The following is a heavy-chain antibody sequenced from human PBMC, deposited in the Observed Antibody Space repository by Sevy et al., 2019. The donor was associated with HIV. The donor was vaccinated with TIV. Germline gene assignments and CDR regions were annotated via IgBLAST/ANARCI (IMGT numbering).Heavy chain of an antibody. Sequence: GGSLRLSCAASGFTFNVYEMNWVRQAPGKGLEWVSYISSGFSKSYADSVKGGFTISRDNTKNSLYLQMNRLRGEDPAVYYCARGTYYYDSTGYYHDVFDVWGQGTMVTVSS. V-gene: IGHV3-48*03. CDR1: GFTFNVYE. CDR3: ARGTYYYDSTGYYHDVFDV. J-gene: IGHJ3*01. CDR2: ISSGFSK. D-gene: IGHD3-22*01.